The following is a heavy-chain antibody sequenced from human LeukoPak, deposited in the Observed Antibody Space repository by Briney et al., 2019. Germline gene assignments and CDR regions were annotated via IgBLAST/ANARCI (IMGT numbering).Heavy chain of an antibody. J-gene: IGHJ3*02. CDR3: ARSGCSGGSCYSQRGAFDI. Sequence: SETLSLTCAVSGGSISSSNWWSWVRQPPGKGLEWIGEIYHSGRTNYTPSLKSRVTISIDTSKNQFSLKLSSVTAADTAVYYCARSGCSGGSCYSQRGAFDIWGRGTMVTVSS. D-gene: IGHD2-15*01. CDR2: IYHSGRT. CDR1: GGSISSSNW. V-gene: IGHV4-4*02.